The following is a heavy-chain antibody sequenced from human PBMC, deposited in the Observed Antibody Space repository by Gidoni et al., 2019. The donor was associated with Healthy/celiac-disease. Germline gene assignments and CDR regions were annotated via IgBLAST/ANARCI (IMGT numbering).Heavy chain of an antibody. CDR1: GFTFSSYW. Sequence: EVQLVESGGGLVQPGGYLRLSCAASGFTFSSYWRPWVRQAPGKGLVWVSRSDSDGSSTSYADSVKGRFTISIDNATNTLYLQMNSLRAEDTAVYYCARDRRHGTMVRGDNHWFDPWGQGTLVTVSS. CDR3: ARDRRHGTMVRGDNHWFDP. D-gene: IGHD3-10*01. CDR2: SDSDGSST. V-gene: IGHV3-74*01. J-gene: IGHJ5*02.